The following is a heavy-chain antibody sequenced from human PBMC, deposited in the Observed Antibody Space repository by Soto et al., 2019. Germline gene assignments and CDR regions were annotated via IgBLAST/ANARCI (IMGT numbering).Heavy chain of an antibody. J-gene: IGHJ5*02. CDR3: ARGTGNIAVAGTGNWFDP. V-gene: IGHV4-34*01. CDR2: INHSGST. Sequence: QVQLQQWGAGLLKPSETLSLTCAVYGGSFSGYYWSWIRQPPGKGLEWIGEINHSGSTNYNPSLNSRVTLSVARAKNQFSLKLSSVTAADTAVYYCARGTGNIAVAGTGNWFDPWGQGTLVTVSS. D-gene: IGHD6-19*01. CDR1: GGSFSGYY.